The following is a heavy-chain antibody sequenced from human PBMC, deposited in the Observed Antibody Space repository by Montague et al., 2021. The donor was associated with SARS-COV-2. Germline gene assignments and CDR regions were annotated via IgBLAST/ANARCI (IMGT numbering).Heavy chain of an antibody. CDR3: ARELGRTGAFDI. J-gene: IGHJ3*02. Sequence: SLRLSCAASGFTFSSYSMSWVRQAPGKGLEWVSSITSSGDYIWYADSLKGRFTGSRDNAKNSVYLQMSSLRAEDTAVYYCARELGRTGAFDIWGQGTAVTVSS. D-gene: IGHD4-17*01. CDR2: ITSSGDYI. V-gene: IGHV3-21*01. CDR1: GFTFSSYS.